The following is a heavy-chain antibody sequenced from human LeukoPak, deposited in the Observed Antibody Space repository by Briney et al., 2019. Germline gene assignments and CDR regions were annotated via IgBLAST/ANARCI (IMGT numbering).Heavy chain of an antibody. J-gene: IGHJ4*02. CDR2: INWNGGST. CDR1: GFTFDDYG. D-gene: IGHD3-22*01. Sequence: GGSLRLSCAASGFTFDDYGMSWVRQAPGKGLEWVSGINWNGGSTGYADSVKGRFTISRDNAKNSLYLQMNSLRAEDTALYYCARDLELDSSGYGYFDYWGQGTLVTVSS. V-gene: IGHV3-20*04. CDR3: ARDLELDSSGYGYFDY.